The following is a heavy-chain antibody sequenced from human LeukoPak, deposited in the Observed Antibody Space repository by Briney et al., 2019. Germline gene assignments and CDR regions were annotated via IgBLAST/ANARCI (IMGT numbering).Heavy chain of an antibody. Sequence: GESLKISCKGSGYSFTSYWIGWVRQMPGKGLEWMGIIYPGDSDTRYSPSSQGQVTISADKSISTAYLQWSSLKASDTAMYYCARRYYGSGSYYTGIDYWGQGTLVTVSS. CDR3: ARRYYGSGSYYTGIDY. D-gene: IGHD3-10*01. J-gene: IGHJ4*02. V-gene: IGHV5-51*01. CDR1: GYSFTSYW. CDR2: IYPGDSDT.